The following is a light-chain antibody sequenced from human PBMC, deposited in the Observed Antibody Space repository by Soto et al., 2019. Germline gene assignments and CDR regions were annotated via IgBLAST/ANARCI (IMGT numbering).Light chain of an antibody. CDR3: FSHRGGDSHV. J-gene: IGLJ1*01. CDR2: GVT. V-gene: IGLV2-14*01. Sequence: QSALTQHASPSGAPGHTMTISCTGTSSDVGAYNYVSWYQQYPGKAPKPMIYGVTTRPSGVSNRFSGSKTGTTASLTISGLHAEDEADYYCFSHRGGDSHVFGTGTEVTVL. CDR1: SSDVGAYNY.